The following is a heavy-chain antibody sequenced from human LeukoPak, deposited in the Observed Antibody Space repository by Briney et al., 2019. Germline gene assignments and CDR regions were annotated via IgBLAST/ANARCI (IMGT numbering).Heavy chain of an antibody. CDR3: AREGYYGSGARYYYYYMDV. J-gene: IGHJ6*03. D-gene: IGHD3-10*01. CDR2: IKQDGSEK. CDR1: GFTFSSYW. V-gene: IGHV3-7*01. Sequence: GVLRLSCAASGFTFSSYWMSWVRQAPGKGLEWVANIKQDGSEKYYVDSVKGRFTISRDNARNSLYLQMNSLRAEDTAVYYCAREGYYGSGARYYYYYMDVWGKGTTVTISS.